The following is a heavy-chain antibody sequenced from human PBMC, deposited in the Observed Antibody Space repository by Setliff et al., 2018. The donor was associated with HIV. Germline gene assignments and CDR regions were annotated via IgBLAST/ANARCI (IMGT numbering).Heavy chain of an antibody. D-gene: IGHD1-7*01. CDR2: IKQDGSEK. V-gene: IGHV3-7*03. Sequence: GSLRLSCAASGLIFSSYWMSWVRQAPGKGLEWVANIKQDGSEKYYVDSVKGRFTISRVNAKNSLYLQMNSLRAEDTAVYYCATDRGTYWGQGTLVTVSS. CDR1: GLIFSSYW. CDR3: ATDRGTY. J-gene: IGHJ4*02.